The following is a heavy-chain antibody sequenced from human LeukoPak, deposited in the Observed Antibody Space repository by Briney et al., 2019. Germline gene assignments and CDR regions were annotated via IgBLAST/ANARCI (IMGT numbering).Heavy chain of an antibody. D-gene: IGHD2-21*02. CDR2: IYYSGST. CDR3: AGSGGGDENDY. Sequence: SETLSLTCTVSGGSISSYYWSWIRQPPGKGLEWIGYIYYSGSTNYNPSLKSRVTISVDTSKNQFSLKLSSVTAADTAVYYCAGSGGGDENDYWGQGTLVTVSS. V-gene: IGHV4-59*08. J-gene: IGHJ4*02. CDR1: GGSISSYY.